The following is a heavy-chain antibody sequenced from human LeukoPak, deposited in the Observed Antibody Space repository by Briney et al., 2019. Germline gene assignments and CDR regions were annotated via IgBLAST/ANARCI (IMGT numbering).Heavy chain of an antibody. D-gene: IGHD5-18*01. CDR2: IIHIFGTA. CDR3: ARDRRGYSYGYTTWFDP. V-gene: IGHV1-69*05. CDR1: GGTFSSYA. J-gene: IGHJ5*02. Sequence: GSSVKVSCKASGGTFSSYAMSWVRQAPGQGLEWMGRIIHIFGTANYAQKFQVRGTITTDESTSTAYMELSSLRSEDTAVYYCARDRRGYSYGYTTWFDPWGQGTLVTVSS.